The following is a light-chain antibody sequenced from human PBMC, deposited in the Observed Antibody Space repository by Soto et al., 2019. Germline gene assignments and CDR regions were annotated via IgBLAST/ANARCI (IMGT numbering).Light chain of an antibody. CDR2: GHN. CDR1: SSSIGSNT. J-gene: IGLJ2*01. Sequence: QSVLTQPPSASGTPGQRVTISCSGSSSSIGSNTVNWYQQLPGTAPKLLIYGHNQRPSGVPDRFSGSKSGTSASLAISGLQSEDEADYYCAAWDDSLNGRVFGVGTTVTVL. V-gene: IGLV1-44*01. CDR3: AAWDDSLNGRV.